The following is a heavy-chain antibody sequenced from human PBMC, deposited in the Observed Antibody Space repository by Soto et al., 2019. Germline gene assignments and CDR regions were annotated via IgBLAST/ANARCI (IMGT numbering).Heavy chain of an antibody. CDR3: AKGSVMDSSGWPIYYYYGMDV. Sequence: PGGSLRLSCAASGFTFSSYAISWVRQAPGKGLEWVSAISGSGGSTYYADSVKGRFTISRDNSKNTLYLQMNSLRAEDTAVYYCAKGSVMDSSGWPIYYYYGMDVWGQGTTVTVSS. D-gene: IGHD6-19*01. CDR1: GFTFSSYA. V-gene: IGHV3-23*01. CDR2: ISGSGGST. J-gene: IGHJ6*02.